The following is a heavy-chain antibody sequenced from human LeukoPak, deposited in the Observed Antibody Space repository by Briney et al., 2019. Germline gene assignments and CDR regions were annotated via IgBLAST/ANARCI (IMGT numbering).Heavy chain of an antibody. D-gene: IGHD6-19*01. CDR3: ARDIAPSGQWLFDY. CDR1: GYTFTGYY. Sequence: ASVKVSCKASGYTFTGYYMHRVRQAPGQGLEWMGWINPNSGGTNYAQKFQGWVTMTRDTSISTAYMELSRLRSDDTAVYYCARDIAPSGQWLFDYWGQGTLVTVSS. V-gene: IGHV1-2*04. J-gene: IGHJ4*02. CDR2: INPNSGGT.